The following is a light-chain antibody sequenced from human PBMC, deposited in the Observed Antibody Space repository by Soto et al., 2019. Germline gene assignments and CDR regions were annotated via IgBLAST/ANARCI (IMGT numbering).Light chain of an antibody. J-gene: IGLJ2*01. CDR2: DNN. Sequence: QSALTQPPSVSAAPGQKVTLSCSGSSSNIGNNYVSWYQQLPGTAPKLLIYDNNKRPSGIPDRFSGSKSGTSATLGITGLQTGDEADYYCGTWDSSLTAVVFGAGTKLTVL. CDR1: SSNIGNNY. V-gene: IGLV1-51*01. CDR3: GTWDSSLTAVV.